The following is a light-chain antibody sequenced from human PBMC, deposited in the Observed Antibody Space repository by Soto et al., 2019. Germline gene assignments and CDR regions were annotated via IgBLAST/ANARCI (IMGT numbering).Light chain of an antibody. CDR2: GAS. CDR3: QQYNEWPLT. CDR1: QSVSSY. J-gene: IGKJ4*01. Sequence: EIVLTQSPATLSLSPGERATLSCRASQSVSSYLAWYQQKPGQAPRLLIYGASTRATGIPARFTGSGSGTDFTLTISRLEPEDFAVYYCQQYNEWPLTFGGGTKVDI. V-gene: IGKV3-15*01.